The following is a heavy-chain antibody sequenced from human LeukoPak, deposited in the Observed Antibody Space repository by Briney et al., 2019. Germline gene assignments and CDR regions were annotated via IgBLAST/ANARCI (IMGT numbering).Heavy chain of an antibody. V-gene: IGHV4-30-2*01. D-gene: IGHD3-3*01. CDR3: ARHSLWSGYYTGIYY. J-gene: IGHJ4*02. CDR1: GGSISSGGYY. CDR2: IYHSGST. Sequence: PSQTLSLTCTVSGGSISSGGYYWSWIRQPPGKGLEWIGYIYHSGSTYYNPSLKSRVTISVDRSKNQFSLKLSSVTAADTAVYYCARHSLWSGYYTGIYYWGQGTLVTVSS.